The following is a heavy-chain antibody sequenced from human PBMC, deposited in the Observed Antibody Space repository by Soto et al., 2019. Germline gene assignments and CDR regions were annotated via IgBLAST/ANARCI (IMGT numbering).Heavy chain of an antibody. CDR3: ARQSGGYYYYGMAV. Sequence: SETLSLTCTVSGGSISNYYWSWFRQPPGKGLEWIGYIYYSGTTNYSPSLKSRVTISVDTSKNQFSLKLSSVTAADTAIYFCARQSGGYYYYGMAVWGQGPMVP. J-gene: IGHJ6*02. V-gene: IGHV4-59*08. D-gene: IGHD1-26*01. CDR2: IYYSGTT. CDR1: GGSISNYY.